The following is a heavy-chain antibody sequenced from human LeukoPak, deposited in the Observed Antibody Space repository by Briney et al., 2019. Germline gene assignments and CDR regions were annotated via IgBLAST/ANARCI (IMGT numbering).Heavy chain of an antibody. D-gene: IGHD3-22*01. CDR2: IYYSGST. J-gene: IGHJ3*02. Sequence: SETLSLTCTVSGGSISSGGYYWSWIRQHPGKGLEWIGYIYYSGSTYYNPSLKSRVTISVDTSKNQFSLKLSSVTAADTAVYYCARRRGVYYDSSGYYLRGAFDIWGQGTMVTVSS. CDR1: GGSISSGGYY. V-gene: IGHV4-31*03. CDR3: ARRRGVYYDSSGYYLRGAFDI.